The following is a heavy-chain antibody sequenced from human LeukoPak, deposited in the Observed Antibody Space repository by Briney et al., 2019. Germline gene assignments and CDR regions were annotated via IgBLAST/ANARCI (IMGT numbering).Heavy chain of an antibody. D-gene: IGHD2-8*01. V-gene: IGHV3-30*02. CDR2: IQYDGSNE. J-gene: IGHJ6*03. Sequence: GGSLRLSCAASGFTFSSYGMHWVRQAPGKGLEWVAYIQYDGSNEQYADSVKGRFSISRDSSKNILYLKMNSLRAEDTTIYYCAKGRCSNGIGCYYYYMDVWGKGTTVTISS. CDR1: GFTFSSYG. CDR3: AKGRCSNGIGCYYYYMDV.